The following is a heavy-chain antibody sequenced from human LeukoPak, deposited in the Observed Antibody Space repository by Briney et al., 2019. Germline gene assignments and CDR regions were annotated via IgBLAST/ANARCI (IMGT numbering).Heavy chain of an antibody. Sequence: ASVKVSCKASGYTFTGYYMHGVRQAPGQGLEWMGWINPNSGGTNYAQKFQGRVTMTRDTSISTAYMELSRLRSDDTAVYYCARDGDIVVVPAAFYWFDPWGQGTLVTVSS. CDR1: GYTFTGYY. D-gene: IGHD2-2*01. CDR3: ARDGDIVVVPAAFYWFDP. J-gene: IGHJ5*02. CDR2: INPNSGGT. V-gene: IGHV1-2*02.